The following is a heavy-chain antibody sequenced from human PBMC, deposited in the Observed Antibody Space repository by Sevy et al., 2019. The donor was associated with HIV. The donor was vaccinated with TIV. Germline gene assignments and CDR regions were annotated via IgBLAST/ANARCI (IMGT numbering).Heavy chain of an antibody. D-gene: IGHD2-15*01. CDR1: GGSISSGGHY. V-gene: IGHV4-39*01. CDR2: IYYSGST. J-gene: IGHJ4*02. CDR3: ARWRIAKRTPFDY. Sequence: SETLSLTCTVSGGSISSGGHYWGWIRQPPGKGLEWIGSIYYSGSTYYNPSLKSRVTISVDTSKNQFSLKLSSVTAADTAVYYCARWRIAKRTPFDYWGQGTLVTVSS.